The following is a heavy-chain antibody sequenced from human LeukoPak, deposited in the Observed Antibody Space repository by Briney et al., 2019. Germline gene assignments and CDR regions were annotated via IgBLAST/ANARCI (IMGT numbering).Heavy chain of an antibody. CDR1: GFTFSSYS. CDR2: ISSSSSYI. Sequence: GGSLRLSCAASGFTFSSYSMNWVRQAPGKGLEWVSSISSSSSYIYYADSVKGRFTISRDNAKNSLYLQMNSLRAEDTAVYYCARSMVRGSASSDYWGQGTLATVSS. J-gene: IGHJ4*02. V-gene: IGHV3-21*01. D-gene: IGHD3-10*01. CDR3: ARSMVRGSASSDY.